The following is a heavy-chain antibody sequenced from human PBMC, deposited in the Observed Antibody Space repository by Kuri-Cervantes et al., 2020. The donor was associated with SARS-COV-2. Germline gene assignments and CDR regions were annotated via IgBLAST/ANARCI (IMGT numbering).Heavy chain of an antibody. Sequence: GESLKISCAASGFTFSSYSMNWVRQAPGKGLEWVANIKPDGSEKNYVDSVKGRFTISRDNAKNSLYLQTNSLRVEDTAVYYCATPAPEYGGNSGGWVFWGQGTLVTVSS. CDR2: IKPDGSEK. D-gene: IGHD4-23*01. CDR1: GFTFSSYS. J-gene: IGHJ4*02. V-gene: IGHV3-7*01. CDR3: ATPAPEYGGNSGGWVF.